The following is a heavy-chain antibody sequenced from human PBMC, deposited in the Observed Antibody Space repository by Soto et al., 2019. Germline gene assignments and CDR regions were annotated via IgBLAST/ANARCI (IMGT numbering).Heavy chain of an antibody. Sequence: GGSLRLSCAASGFTFSSSTMNWVRQAPGKGLEWVSSISSDSVWIYYAASVKGRFTIYRDNAKNSLFLQMSSLRAEDTAVYYCASGSYGDYSDWGQGTLVTVSS. CDR1: GFTFSSST. D-gene: IGHD4-17*01. CDR3: ASGSYGDYSD. CDR2: ISSDSVWI. V-gene: IGHV3-21*01. J-gene: IGHJ4*02.